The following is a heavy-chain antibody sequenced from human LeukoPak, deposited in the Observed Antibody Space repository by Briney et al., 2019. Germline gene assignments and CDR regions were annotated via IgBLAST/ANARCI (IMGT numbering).Heavy chain of an antibody. CDR2: ICQSGST. J-gene: IGHJ5*02. Sequence: SETLSLTCTVSGYSINSIHCWGWIRQPPGKGLEWIGSICQSGSTNYNPSLKSRVTISVDTSKNQFSLKLSSVTAADTAVYYCARGTAYDFWSGSNWFDPWGQGTLVTVSS. V-gene: IGHV4-38-2*02. CDR1: GYSINSIHC. D-gene: IGHD3-3*01. CDR3: ARGTAYDFWSGSNWFDP.